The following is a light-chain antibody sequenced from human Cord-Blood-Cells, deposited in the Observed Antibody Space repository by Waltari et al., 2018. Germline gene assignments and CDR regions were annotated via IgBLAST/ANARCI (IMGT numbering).Light chain of an antibody. CDR3: SSYAGSNNVL. CDR2: EVS. J-gene: IGLJ2*01. CDR1: RSDVGGYNY. Sequence: QSALTQPPSASGSPGQSVTISCTGTRSDVGGYNYVSWYQQHPGKAPKLMIYEVSKRPSCVPDRFSGSKSGNTASLTVSGLQAEDEADYYCSSYAGSNNVLFGGGTKLTVL. V-gene: IGLV2-8*01.